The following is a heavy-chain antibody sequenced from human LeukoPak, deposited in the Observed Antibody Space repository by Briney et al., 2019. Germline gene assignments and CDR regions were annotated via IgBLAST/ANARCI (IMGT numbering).Heavy chain of an antibody. CDR3: ARGVFGDAFDY. Sequence: SETLSLTCAVSGGSISSGGYSWSWIRQPPGKGLEWIGYIYHSGSTYYNPSLKSRVTISVDRSKNQFSLKLSSVTAADTAVYYCARGVFGDAFDYWGQGTLVTVSS. J-gene: IGHJ4*02. CDR2: IYHSGST. D-gene: IGHD3-10*02. V-gene: IGHV4-30-2*01. CDR1: GGSISSGGYS.